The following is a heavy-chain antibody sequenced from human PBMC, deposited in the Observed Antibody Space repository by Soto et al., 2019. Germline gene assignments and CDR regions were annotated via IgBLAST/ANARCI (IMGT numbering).Heavy chain of an antibody. CDR2: VYHTGST. J-gene: IGHJ4*01. CDR1: GGSISGDYY. Sequence: SETLSLTCTVSGGSISGDYYWNWIRQAPGKGLEWIGYVYHTGSTYHNPSLKSRGSISVDTSKNQFSLNLSSVTAADTAVYYCARTTYTTSNYFDYWGHGTLVTVSS. V-gene: IGHV4-30-4*02. CDR3: ARTTYTTSNYFDY. D-gene: IGHD2-2*02.